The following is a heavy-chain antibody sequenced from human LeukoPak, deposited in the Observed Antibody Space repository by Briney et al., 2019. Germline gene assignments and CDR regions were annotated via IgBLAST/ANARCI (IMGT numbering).Heavy chain of an antibody. CDR3: ARGRYYYYGMDV. V-gene: IGHV4-34*01. CDR2: INHSGST. J-gene: IGHJ6*02. Sequence: SETLSLTCAVYGGSFSGYYWSWIRQPPGKGLEWIGEINHSGSTNYNPSLKSRVTISVDTSKNQFSLKLSSVTAADTAVYYCARGRYYYYGMDVWGQGTTVTVSS. CDR1: GGSFSGYY.